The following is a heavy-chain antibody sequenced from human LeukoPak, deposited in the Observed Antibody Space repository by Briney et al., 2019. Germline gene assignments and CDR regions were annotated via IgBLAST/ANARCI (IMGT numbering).Heavy chain of an antibody. D-gene: IGHD3-22*01. J-gene: IGHJ4*02. Sequence: SETLSLTCAVSGASINNYYWTWIWQPPGKGLEWIGYISSSGRISSNPSLTSRVTISVDTSKNEFSLRLTYVTAADTAFYYCARQNSDYDYFDYWGQGTLVTVSP. CDR1: GASINNYY. V-gene: IGHV4-4*09. CDR2: ISSSGRI. CDR3: ARQNSDYDYFDY.